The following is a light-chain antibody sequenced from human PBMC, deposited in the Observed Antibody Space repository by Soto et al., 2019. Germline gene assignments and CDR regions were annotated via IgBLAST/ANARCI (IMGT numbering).Light chain of an antibody. V-gene: IGLV2-14*01. J-gene: IGLJ2*01. CDR3: SSYTSSSSIAVV. Sequence: QSALTQPASVSGSPGQSITISCTGTSSDVGGYNYVSWYQQHPGKAPKLMIYDVSNRPSGVSNRFSGSKSGNTASLTISGLPAEDEADYYCSSYTSSSSIAVVFGGGTKLAV. CDR1: SSDVGGYNY. CDR2: DVS.